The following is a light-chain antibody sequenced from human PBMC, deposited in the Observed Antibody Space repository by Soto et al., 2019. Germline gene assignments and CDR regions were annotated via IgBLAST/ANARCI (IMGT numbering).Light chain of an antibody. CDR3: QSYDSSLSVV. Sequence: QSVLTQPPSVSGAPGQRVTISCTGSSSNIGAGYDVHWYQQLPGTAPKLLIYGNSNRPSGVPDRFSGSKSRTSASLAITGLQAEDEADYYCQSYDSSLSVVFGGGTKLTV. V-gene: IGLV1-40*01. CDR1: SSNIGAGYD. J-gene: IGLJ2*01. CDR2: GNS.